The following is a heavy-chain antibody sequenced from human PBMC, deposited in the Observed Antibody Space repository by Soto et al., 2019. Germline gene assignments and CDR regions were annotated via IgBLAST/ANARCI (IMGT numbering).Heavy chain of an antibody. CDR3: ARPRSMSSSGFDI. V-gene: IGHV3-74*01. CDR2: ISTDGSFT. CDR1: GFVFSSHW. D-gene: IGHD6-6*01. J-gene: IGHJ3*02. Sequence: EVQLVESGGGLVQPGGSLRLSCAASGFVFSSHWIHWVRQAPGQGPVGVSRISTDGSFTSYADFVKGRFTISRDNAKNTLYLKMNSLRAEETAVYYCARPRSMSSSGFDIWGQGTMVTVSS.